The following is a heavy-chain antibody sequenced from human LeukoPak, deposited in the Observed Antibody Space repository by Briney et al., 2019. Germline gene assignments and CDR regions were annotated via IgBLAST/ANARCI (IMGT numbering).Heavy chain of an antibody. V-gene: IGHV3-9*01. CDR2: ISWNSGSI. D-gene: IGHD6-13*01. CDR3: AKDIGFLEAAAGTRWFDP. J-gene: IGHJ5*02. CDR1: GFTFDDYA. Sequence: GGSLRLSCAASGFTFDDYAMHWVRQAPGKGLEWVSGISWNSGSIGYADSVKGRFTISRDNAKNSLYLQMNSLRAEDTALYYCAKDIGFLEAAAGTRWFDPWGQGTLVTVSS.